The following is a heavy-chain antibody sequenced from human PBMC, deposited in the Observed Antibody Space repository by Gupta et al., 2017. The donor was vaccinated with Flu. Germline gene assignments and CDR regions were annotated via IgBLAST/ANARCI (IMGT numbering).Heavy chain of an antibody. CDR3: TKDRGSVDAFDI. V-gene: IGHV3-9*01. Sequence: VREAPGKGLEWVSVIDWKGGSVGYADSVRGRFTISRDNARNSLYLQMNSLRTEDTALYFCTKDRGSVDAFDIWGQGTMVTVSS. J-gene: IGHJ3*02. CDR2: IDWKGGSV. D-gene: IGHD6-25*01.